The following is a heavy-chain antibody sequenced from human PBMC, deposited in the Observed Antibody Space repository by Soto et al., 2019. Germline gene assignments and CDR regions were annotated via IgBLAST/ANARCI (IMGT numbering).Heavy chain of an antibody. Sequence: PGEALKISWNGSGHTFTSHCLARVRQMPGQGLGLKWLIDPADADTRYSPSFEGQVPISVDKSSSTAYWQWSGLKASDTAMYYCVRPQAQELGTIRGAFDIWGQGTKVTVSS. CDR3: VRPQAQELGTIRGAFDI. CDR2: IDPADADT. D-gene: IGHD6-13*01. V-gene: IGHV5-51*01. J-gene: IGHJ3*02. CDR1: GHTFTSHC.